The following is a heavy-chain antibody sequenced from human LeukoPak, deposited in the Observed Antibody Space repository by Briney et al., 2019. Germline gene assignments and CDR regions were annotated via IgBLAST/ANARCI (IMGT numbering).Heavy chain of an antibody. J-gene: IGHJ4*02. V-gene: IGHV4-59*01. Sequence: PSGTLSLTCTVSGGSISSYYWSWIRQPPGKGLEWIGYILHSGSTNYNPSLKSRVTISVDTSRNQFTLKLSSVTAADTALYYCARGGLSYDSRGWFDYWGQGTLVTVSS. CDR2: ILHSGST. CDR3: ARGGLSYDSRGWFDY. CDR1: GGSISSYY. D-gene: IGHD3-22*01.